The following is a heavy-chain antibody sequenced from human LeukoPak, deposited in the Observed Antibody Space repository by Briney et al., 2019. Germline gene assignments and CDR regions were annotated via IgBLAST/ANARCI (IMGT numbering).Heavy chain of an antibody. J-gene: IGHJ6*02. V-gene: IGHV4-59*08. Sequence: SETLSLTCTVSGAPISKYYWNWIRQPPGKGLEWIGYIHHTGTTDSNPSLKSRVTISVDTSKNQFSLKLSSVTAADTAVYYCARSSSWSFYGMDVWGQGTTVTVSS. CDR3: ARSSSWSFYGMDV. D-gene: IGHD6-13*01. CDR1: GAPISKYY. CDR2: IHHTGTT.